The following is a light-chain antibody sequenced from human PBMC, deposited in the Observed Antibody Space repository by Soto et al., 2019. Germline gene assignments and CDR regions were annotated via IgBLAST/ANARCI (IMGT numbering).Light chain of an antibody. CDR2: GAS. J-gene: IGKJ1*01. CDR1: QSVGSSY. V-gene: IGKV3-20*01. CDR3: QQYFSSPQT. Sequence: EIVLTQSPGTLSLSPGERAALSCRASQSVGSSYLAWYQQILGQAPRLLIYGASSRATGIPDRFSGSGSGTDFTLTISRLEPEDSAVYSCQQYFSSPQTFGQGTKVEI.